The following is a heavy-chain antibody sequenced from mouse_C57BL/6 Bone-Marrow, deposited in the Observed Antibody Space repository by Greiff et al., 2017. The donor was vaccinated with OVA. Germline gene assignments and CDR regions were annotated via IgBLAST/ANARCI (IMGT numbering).Heavy chain of an antibody. D-gene: IGHD1-1*01. CDR1: GYTFTDYE. J-gene: IGHJ1*03. CDR3: TRRDHGSSHWYFDV. CDR2: IDPETGGT. V-gene: IGHV1-15*01. Sequence: QVQLKESGAELVRPGASVTLSCKASGYTFTDYEMHWVKQTPVHGLEWIGAIDPETGGTAYNQKFKGKAILTADKSSSTASMELRSLTSEDSAVYYCTRRDHGSSHWYFDVWGTGTTVTVSS.